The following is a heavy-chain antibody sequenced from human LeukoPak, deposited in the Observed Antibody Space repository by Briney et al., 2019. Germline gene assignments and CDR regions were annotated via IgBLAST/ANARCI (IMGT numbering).Heavy chain of an antibody. CDR2: IIPIFGTA. CDR1: GGTFSSYA. CDR3: ARVGAGGIAVGDWFDP. V-gene: IGHV1-69*05. J-gene: IGHJ5*02. D-gene: IGHD6-19*01. Sequence: GASVKVSCKASGGTFSSYAISWVRQAPGQGLEWMGGIIPIFGTANYAQKFQGRVTITTDESTSTAYMELSSLRSEDTAVYYCARVGAGGIAVGDWFDPWGQGTLVTVSS.